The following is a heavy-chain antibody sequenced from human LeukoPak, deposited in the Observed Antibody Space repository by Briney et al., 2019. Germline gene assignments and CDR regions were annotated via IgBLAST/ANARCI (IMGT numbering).Heavy chain of an antibody. D-gene: IGHD2-2*01. Sequence: PGGSLLLSCAASGFTYSTYAMHWVRQAPGKGLEWVAIVSNDGTKKYSADSVKGRFTISRDNSENTLYLQMNSLRAEDTAIYYCAIDRGIVVVPSAVPALWGQGTLGNVSS. CDR2: VSNDGTKK. J-gene: IGHJ4*03. CDR3: AIDRGIVVVPSAVPAL. V-gene: IGHV3-30*04. CDR1: GFTYSTYA.